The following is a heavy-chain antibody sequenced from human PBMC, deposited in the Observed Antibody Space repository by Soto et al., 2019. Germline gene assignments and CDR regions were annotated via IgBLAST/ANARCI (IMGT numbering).Heavy chain of an antibody. CDR3: ARDGYCSGGSGCYYYYMDV. CDR1: GYTFTSYG. Sequence: GASVKVSCKASGYTFTSYGISWVRQAPGKRLEWMRWISAYNGNTNYAQKLQGRVTMTTDTSTSTAYMELRSLRSDDTAVYYCARDGYCSGGSGCYYYYMDVWGKGTTVTVS. V-gene: IGHV1-18*01. J-gene: IGHJ6*03. D-gene: IGHD2-15*01. CDR2: ISAYNGNT.